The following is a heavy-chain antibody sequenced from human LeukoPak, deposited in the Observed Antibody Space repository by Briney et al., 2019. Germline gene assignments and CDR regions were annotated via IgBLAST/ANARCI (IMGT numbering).Heavy chain of an antibody. V-gene: IGHV3-30-3*01. CDR3: ARGQPPSYYDMDV. J-gene: IGHJ6*02. Sequence: GSLRLSCAASGFTFSSYAMHWVRQAPGKGLEWVAVISYDGSNKYYADSVKGRFTISRDNSKNTLYLQMSSLRAEDTALYYCARGQPPSYYDMDVWGQGTTVTVSS. CDR1: GFTFSSYA. D-gene: IGHD6-13*01. CDR2: ISYDGSNK.